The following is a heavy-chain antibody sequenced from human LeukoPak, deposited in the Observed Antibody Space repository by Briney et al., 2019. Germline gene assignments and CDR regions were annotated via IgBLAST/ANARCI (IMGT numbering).Heavy chain of an antibody. CDR2: ISSSSSYI. J-gene: IGHJ4*02. CDR1: GFTFSSYS. CDR3: ARVGPLGTTFYY. Sequence: PGGSLRLSCAASGFTFSSYSMNWVCQAPGKGLEWVSSISSSSSYIYYADSVKGRFTISRDNAKNSLYLQMNSLRAEDTAVYYCARVGPLGTTFYYWGQGTLVTVSS. D-gene: IGHD2/OR15-2a*01. V-gene: IGHV3-21*01.